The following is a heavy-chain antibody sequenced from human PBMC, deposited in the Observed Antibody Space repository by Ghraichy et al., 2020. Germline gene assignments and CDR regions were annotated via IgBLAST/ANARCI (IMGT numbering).Heavy chain of an antibody. J-gene: IGHJ5*02. CDR1: GFTFSSYA. V-gene: IGHV3-23*01. CDR2: ISGSGGST. CDR3: AKVWFGESPIDNWFDP. D-gene: IGHD3-10*01. Sequence: GGSLRLSCAASGFTFSSYAMSWVRQAPGKGLEWVSAISGSGGSTYYADSVKGRFTISRDNSKNTLYLQMNSLRAEDTAVYYCAKVWFGESPIDNWFDPWGQGTLVTVSS.